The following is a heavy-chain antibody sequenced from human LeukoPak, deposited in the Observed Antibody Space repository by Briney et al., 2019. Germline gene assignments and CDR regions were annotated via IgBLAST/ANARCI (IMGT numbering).Heavy chain of an antibody. CDR3: ARDRDSSGWSGFDY. CDR2: ISSSSRYI. D-gene: IGHD6-19*01. J-gene: IGHJ4*02. Sequence: GGSLRLSCAASGFTFSSYFMNWVRQAPGKGLECVSSISSSSRYIYYADSVKGRFTISRDNAKNSLYLQMNSLRAEDTAVYYCARDRDSSGWSGFDYWGQGTLVTVSS. V-gene: IGHV3-21*01. CDR1: GFTFSSYF.